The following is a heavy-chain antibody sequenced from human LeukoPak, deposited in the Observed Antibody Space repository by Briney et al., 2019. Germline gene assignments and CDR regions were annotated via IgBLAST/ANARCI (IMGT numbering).Heavy chain of an antibody. CDR1: GFTFSSYA. CDR3: ANSLVIDYLIDY. J-gene: IGHJ4*02. D-gene: IGHD3-22*01. V-gene: IGHV3-23*01. CDR2: ISGSGGST. Sequence: GGSLRLSCAASGFTFSSYAMSWVRQAPGKGLEWVSAISGSGGSTYYADSVKGRFNISRDNSKNTLYLQMNSLRAEDTAVYYCANSLVIDYLIDYWGQGTLVTVSS.